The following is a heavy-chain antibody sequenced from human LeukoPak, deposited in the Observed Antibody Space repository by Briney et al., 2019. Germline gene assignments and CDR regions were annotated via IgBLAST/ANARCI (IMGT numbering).Heavy chain of an antibody. CDR2: IWYDGSNK. V-gene: IGHV3-33*06. CDR3: AKDLRGYCSSTSCSYFDY. D-gene: IGHD2-2*01. CDR1: GCTFSSYG. J-gene: IGHJ4*02. Sequence: PGRSLRLSCAASGCTFSSYGMHWVRQAPGKGLEWVAVIWYDGSNKYYADSVKGRFTISRDNSKNTLYLQMNSLRAEDTAVYYCAKDLRGYCSSTSCSYFDYWGQGTLVTVSS.